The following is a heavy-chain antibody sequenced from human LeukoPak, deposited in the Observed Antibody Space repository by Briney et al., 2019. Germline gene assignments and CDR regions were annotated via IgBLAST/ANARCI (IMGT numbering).Heavy chain of an antibody. CDR1: GGSISSYY. CDR2: IYYSGST. V-gene: IGHV4-59*01. CDR3: ARAAPGSADAFDI. Sequence: SGTLSLTCTVSGGSISSYYWSWIRQPPGKGLEWIGYIYYSGSTNYNPSLKSRVTISVDTSKNQFSLKLSSVTAADTAVYYCARAAPGSADAFDIWGQGTMVTVSS. J-gene: IGHJ3*02. D-gene: IGHD6-25*01.